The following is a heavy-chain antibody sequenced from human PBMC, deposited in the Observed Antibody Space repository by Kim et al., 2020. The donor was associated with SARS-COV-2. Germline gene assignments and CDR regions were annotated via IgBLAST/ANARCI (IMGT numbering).Heavy chain of an antibody. CDR3: ARLPHDSSGYVDC. CDR1: GSSLILSFNY. Sequence: SETLSLTCTVSGSSLILSFNYWGWIRQPPGKGLEWIGSVYHSGTTYDSPSLKSRVTVSVDTSKNEFSLKVTSVTAADTAVYFCARLPHDSSGYVDCWGQGILVTVSS. D-gene: IGHD3-22*01. CDR2: VYHSGTT. V-gene: IGHV4-39*01. J-gene: IGHJ4*02.